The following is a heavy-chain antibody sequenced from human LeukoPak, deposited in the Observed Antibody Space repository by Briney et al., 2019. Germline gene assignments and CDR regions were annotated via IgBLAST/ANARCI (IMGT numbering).Heavy chain of an antibody. J-gene: IGHJ4*02. D-gene: IGHD6-13*01. V-gene: IGHV4-31*03. Sequence: PSETLSLTCTVSGGSISSGGYYWSWIRQHPGEGLEWIGYIYYSGSTYYNPSLKSRVTISVDTSKNQFSLKLSSVTAADTAVYYCARDRMAAAFRYWGQGTLVTVSS. CDR3: ARDRMAAAFRY. CDR2: IYYSGST. CDR1: GGSISSGGYY.